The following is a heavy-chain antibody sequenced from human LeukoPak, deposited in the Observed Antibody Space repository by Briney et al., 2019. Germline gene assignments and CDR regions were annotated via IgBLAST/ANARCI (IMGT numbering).Heavy chain of an antibody. CDR3: ANLHSSGYAFDY. V-gene: IGHV3-30*02. CDR2: IRYDGSNK. CDR1: GFTFSSYG. J-gene: IGHJ4*02. D-gene: IGHD3-22*01. Sequence: GGSLRLSCAASGFTFSSYGMHWVRQAPGKGLEWVAFIRYDGSNKYYADSVKGRFTISRDNSKNTLYLQMNSLRAEDTAVYYCANLHSSGYAFDYWGQGTLVTVSS.